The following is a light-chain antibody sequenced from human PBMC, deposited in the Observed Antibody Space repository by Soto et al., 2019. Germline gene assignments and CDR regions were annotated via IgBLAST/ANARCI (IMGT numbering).Light chain of an antibody. CDR3: QQYGSSSLT. Sequence: EIVFTQSPVTLSLSPGERATLSCRASQSVSSSYLAWYQQKPGQAPRLLIYGASSRATGIPDRFSGSGSGTDFTLTISSLEPEDFAVYYCQQYGSSSLTFGGGTKVDIK. CDR2: GAS. V-gene: IGKV3-20*01. CDR1: QSVSSSY. J-gene: IGKJ4*01.